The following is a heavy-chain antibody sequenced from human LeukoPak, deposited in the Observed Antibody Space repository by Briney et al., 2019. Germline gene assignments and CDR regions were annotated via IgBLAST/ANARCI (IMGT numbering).Heavy chain of an antibody. Sequence: SETLSLTCTVSGYSISSGYYWGWIRQPPGKGLEWIGSIYHSGSTYYSPSLKSRVTISVDTSKNQFSLKLSSVTAADTAVYYCAREGPWLVDYWGQGTLVTVSS. D-gene: IGHD6-19*01. CDR1: GYSISSGYY. V-gene: IGHV4-38-2*02. J-gene: IGHJ4*02. CDR3: AREGPWLVDY. CDR2: IYHSGST.